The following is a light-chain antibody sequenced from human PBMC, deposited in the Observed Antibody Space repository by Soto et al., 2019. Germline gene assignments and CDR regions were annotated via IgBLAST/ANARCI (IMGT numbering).Light chain of an antibody. V-gene: IGLV2-14*01. CDR2: VVS. CDR1: SSDVGGYNY. Sequence: QSALAQPTSVSGSPGQSIAISCTGTSSDVGGYNYVSWHQQHPGKAPKVLISVVSNRPSGVSNRFSGSKSGNTASLTISGLQAEDEADYSCASWDDNLNGFVFGSGTKVTVL. CDR3: ASWDDNLNGFV. J-gene: IGLJ1*01.